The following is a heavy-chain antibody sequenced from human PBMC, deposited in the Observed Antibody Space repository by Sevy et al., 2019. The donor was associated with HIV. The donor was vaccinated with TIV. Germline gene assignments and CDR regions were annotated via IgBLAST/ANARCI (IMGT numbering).Heavy chain of an antibody. D-gene: IGHD2-2*01. V-gene: IGHV7-4-1*02. J-gene: IGHJ6*02. CDR3: ARKDIVVVPAAKKHQKRFLEWLYNYYYYGMDV. CDR1: GYTFTSYA. CDR2: INTNTGNP. Sequence: ASVKVSCKASGYTFTSYAMNWVRQAPGQGLEWMGWINTNTGNPTYAQGFTGRFVFSLDTSVSTAYLQISSLKAEDTAVYYCARKDIVVVPAAKKHQKRFLEWLYNYYYYGMDVWGQGTTVTVSS.